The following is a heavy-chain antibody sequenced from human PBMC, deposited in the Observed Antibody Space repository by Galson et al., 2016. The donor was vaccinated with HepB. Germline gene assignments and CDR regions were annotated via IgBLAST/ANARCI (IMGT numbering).Heavy chain of an antibody. V-gene: IGHV3-9*01. CDR1: GFNFYDYA. J-gene: IGHJ6*02. Sequence: SLRLSCAASGFNFYDYAMHWVRQVPGQGLEWVSGINWNSGRIDYADSVKGRFTITRDNSRNSLHLQMNSLRAEDTALNYCAKDISSVLYYSVMDVWGQGTTVTVSS. CDR3: AKDISSVLYYSVMDV. CDR2: INWNSGRI. D-gene: IGHD3-10*01.